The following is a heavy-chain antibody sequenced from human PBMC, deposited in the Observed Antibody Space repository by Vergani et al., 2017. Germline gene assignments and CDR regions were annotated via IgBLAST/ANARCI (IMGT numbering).Heavy chain of an antibody. D-gene: IGHD6-19*01. CDR1: GNSIRSGYY. Sequence: QVQLQESGPGLVKPSETLSLTCVVSGNSIRSGYYWGWIRQPPGKGLEWIGTIYHVGSTYYNSSLKSRVTISVDTSRNQCSLKLSSVTATDTALYYCAREGTVAGALDNWGQGTLVTVSS. V-gene: IGHV4-38-2*02. CDR3: AREGTVAGALDN. J-gene: IGHJ4*02. CDR2: IYHVGST.